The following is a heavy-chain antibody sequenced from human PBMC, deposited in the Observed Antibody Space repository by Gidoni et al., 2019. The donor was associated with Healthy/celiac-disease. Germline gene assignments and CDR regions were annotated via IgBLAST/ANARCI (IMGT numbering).Heavy chain of an antibody. V-gene: IGHV1-3*01. J-gene: IGHJ4*02. CDR1: GYTFTSYA. Sequence: QVQLVQSGAEVKKPGASVTVSCKASGYTFTSYAMHWVRQAPGQRLEWMGWINAGNGNTKYSQKFQGRVTITRDTSASTAYMELSSLRSEDTAVYYCAREGEGATILHWGQGTLVTVSS. CDR3: AREGEGATILH. D-gene: IGHD1-26*01. CDR2: INAGNGNT.